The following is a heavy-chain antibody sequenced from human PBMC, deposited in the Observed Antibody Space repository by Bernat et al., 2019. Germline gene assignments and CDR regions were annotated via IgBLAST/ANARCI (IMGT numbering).Heavy chain of an antibody. CDR2: ISRSGGSI. Sequence: EVQLVESGGGLVKPGGSLRLSCAASGFTFSSYSMNWVRQAPGKGLEWVSSISRSGGSIYYADSVKGRFTISRDNAKNSLFRQMDSLRAEDTAVYYCARSLLVTSRNDAFEIWGQGTTVTVSS. J-gene: IGHJ3*02. CDR3: ARSLLVTSRNDAFEI. CDR1: GFTFSSYS. V-gene: IGHV3-21*01. D-gene: IGHD2-21*02.